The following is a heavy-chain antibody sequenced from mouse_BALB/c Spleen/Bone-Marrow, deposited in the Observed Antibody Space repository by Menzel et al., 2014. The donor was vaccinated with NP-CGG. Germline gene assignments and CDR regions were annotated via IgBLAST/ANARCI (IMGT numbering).Heavy chain of an antibody. V-gene: IGHV5-9-2*01. CDR3: ARHAYYDQTEVSFVY. D-gene: IGHD2-4*01. J-gene: IGHJ3*01. Sequence: DVHLVESGGGLVKSGGSLKLSCAASGFSFSNYGMSWVRQTPEKRLEWVATISGDGRYTFYSDSVKGRFTTSRDNAKNNLYLQLSSLRSEDTALYYCARHAYYDQTEVSFVYWGQGTLVTVSA. CDR1: GFSFSNYG. CDR2: ISGDGRYT.